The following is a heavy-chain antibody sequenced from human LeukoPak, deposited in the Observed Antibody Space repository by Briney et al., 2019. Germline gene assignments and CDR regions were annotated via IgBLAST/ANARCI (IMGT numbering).Heavy chain of an antibody. V-gene: IGHV4-39*02. CDR2: IYYSGST. CDR3: ARDGYYSSGGTDAFDI. CDR1: GGSISSSSYY. Sequence: SETLSLTCTVSGGSISSSSYYWGWIRQPPGKGLEWIGSIYYSGSTYYNPSLKSRVTISVDTSKNQFSLKLSSVTAADTAVYYCARDGYYSSGGTDAFDIWGQGTMVTVSS. J-gene: IGHJ3*02. D-gene: IGHD6-19*01.